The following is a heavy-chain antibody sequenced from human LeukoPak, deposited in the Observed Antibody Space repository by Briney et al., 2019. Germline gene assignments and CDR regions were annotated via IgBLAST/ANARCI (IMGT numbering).Heavy chain of an antibody. CDR3: ARGPAAIRRAPDY. CDR2: ISSSSSTI. Sequence: PGGSLRLSCAASGFTFSSYSMNWVRQAPGKGLEWVSYISSSSSTIYYADSVKGRFTISRDNAKNSLYLQMNSLRAEDTAVYYCARGPAAIRRAPDYWGQGTLVTVSS. D-gene: IGHD2-2*01. V-gene: IGHV3-48*01. J-gene: IGHJ4*02. CDR1: GFTFSSYS.